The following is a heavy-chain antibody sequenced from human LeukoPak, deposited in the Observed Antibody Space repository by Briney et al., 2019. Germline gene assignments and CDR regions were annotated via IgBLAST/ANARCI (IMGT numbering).Heavy chain of an antibody. CDR1: GFTFSSYW. CDR2: IKQDGSEK. V-gene: IGHV3-7*01. Sequence: GGSLRLSCAASGFTFSSYWMSRVRQAPGKGLEWVANIKQDGSEKYYVDSVKGRFTISRDNAKNSLYLQMNSLRAEDTAVYYCARDVMVYAIRFGLKWFDPWGQGTLVTVSS. CDR3: ARDVMVYAIRFGLKWFDP. D-gene: IGHD2-8*01. J-gene: IGHJ5*02.